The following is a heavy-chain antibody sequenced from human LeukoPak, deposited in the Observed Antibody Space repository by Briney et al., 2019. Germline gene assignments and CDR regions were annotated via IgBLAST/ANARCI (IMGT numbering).Heavy chain of an antibody. J-gene: IGHJ4*02. Sequence: SETLSLTCTVSGASISSGGYYWSWIRQPPGKGLVWIGYIYYSGSIYYNSTLPSLKSRVTISVDTSKNQFSLKLSSVTAADTAVYYCARTSSTTSSIDYWGQGTLVTVSS. CDR1: GASISSGGYY. D-gene: IGHD2-2*01. V-gene: IGHV4-31*03. CDR2: IYYSGSI. CDR3: ARTSSTTSSIDY.